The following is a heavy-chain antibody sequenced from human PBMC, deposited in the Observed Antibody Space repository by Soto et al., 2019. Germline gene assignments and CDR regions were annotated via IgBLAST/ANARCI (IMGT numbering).Heavy chain of an antibody. J-gene: IGHJ6*02. D-gene: IGHD2-2*01. CDR1: GYLFSNHC. CDR2: INPGGGRP. CDR3: ARDVWGPGATDVTDV. Sequence: ASVKVSCKASGYLFSNHCIYWLRQAPGQGLQWMGIINPGGGRPAYAQKFQGRVTLTRDMSTSTVYMELTSLTYDDTAVYYCARDVWGPGATDVTDVWGQGTTVTVSS. V-gene: IGHV1-46*01.